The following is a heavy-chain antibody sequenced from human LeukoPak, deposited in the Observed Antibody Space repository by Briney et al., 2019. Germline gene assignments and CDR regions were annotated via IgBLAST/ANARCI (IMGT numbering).Heavy chain of an antibody. Sequence: PGGSLRLSCAASGFTFSRHWMHWVRQVPGKGLVWVSRINSDGSSISYAESVKGRFTISRDNAKNTLYLQMNSLRVEDTAVYHCASDTVDTAVGIDYWGQGTLVTVSS. V-gene: IGHV3-74*01. CDR1: GFTFSRHW. J-gene: IGHJ4*02. D-gene: IGHD5-18*01. CDR3: ASDTVDTAVGIDY. CDR2: INSDGSSI.